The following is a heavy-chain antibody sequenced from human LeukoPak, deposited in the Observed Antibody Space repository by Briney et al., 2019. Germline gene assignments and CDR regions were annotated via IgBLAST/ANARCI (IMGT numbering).Heavy chain of an antibody. D-gene: IGHD3-10*01. Sequence: SETLSLTCTVSVGSISSSSYYWGWIRQPPGKGLEWIGSIYYSGSTYYNPSLKSRVTISVDTSKNQFSLKLSSVTAADTAVYYCARYYYGSGSYFGGRNYFDYWGQGTLVTVSS. V-gene: IGHV4-39*01. CDR3: ARYYYGSGSYFGGRNYFDY. J-gene: IGHJ4*02. CDR1: VGSISSSSYY. CDR2: IYYSGST.